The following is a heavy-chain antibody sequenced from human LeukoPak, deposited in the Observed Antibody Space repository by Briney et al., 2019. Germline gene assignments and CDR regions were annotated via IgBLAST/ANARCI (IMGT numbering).Heavy chain of an antibody. Sequence: KPSETLSLTCTVSGGSISSNSYYWGWIRQTPGKGLEWIGSVYYSGTTYYNSSLKSRVTISVDTSKNQFSLKVSSVTAADTAVYYCARHETTLIRGLTQFEYWGQGTLVTVSS. V-gene: IGHV4-39*01. J-gene: IGHJ4*02. CDR2: VYYSGTT. CDR3: ARHETTLIRGLTQFEY. D-gene: IGHD3-10*01. CDR1: GGSISSNSYY.